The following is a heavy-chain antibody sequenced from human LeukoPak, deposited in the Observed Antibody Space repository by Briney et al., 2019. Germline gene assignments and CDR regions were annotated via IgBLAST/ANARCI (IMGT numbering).Heavy chain of an antibody. CDR3: VKGPRPDITVAHTVEN. CDR2: ISGRGDST. J-gene: IGHJ4*02. D-gene: IGHD6-19*01. CDR1: GFIFSNYA. V-gene: IGHV3-23*01. Sequence: GGSLRLSCAASGFIFSNYAMSWVRQVPGRGLEWVSTISGRGDSTYVADSVKGLFTISRDNSKNSLYLQMNTVRAEDTAVYYCVKGPRPDITVAHTVENWGQGTLVTVSS.